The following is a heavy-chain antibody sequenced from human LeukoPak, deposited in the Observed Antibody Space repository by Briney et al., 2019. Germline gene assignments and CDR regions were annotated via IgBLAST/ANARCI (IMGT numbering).Heavy chain of an antibody. Sequence: GGSLRLSCEASGLTFSRDWMHWVRQAPGKGLVWVSRINNDGSTTNYADSVKGRFTIYRDNAKNTLYLQMNSLRAEDTAVYYCTRVYGPGMTEYFQLWGQGTLVTVSS. D-gene: IGHD3-10*01. CDR3: TRVYGPGMTEYFQL. J-gene: IGHJ1*01. CDR2: INNDGSTT. CDR1: GLTFSRDW. V-gene: IGHV3-74*01.